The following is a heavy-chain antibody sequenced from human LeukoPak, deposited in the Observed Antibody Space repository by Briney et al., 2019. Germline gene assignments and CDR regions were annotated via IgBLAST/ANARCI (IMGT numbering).Heavy chain of an antibody. CDR2: ISGSGSTT. J-gene: IGHJ4*02. Sequence: GGSLRLSCAASRFSFSTYEMNWVRQAPGKGLEWVSYISGSGSTTYYAESVKGRFTISRDNAKNSLYLQMNSLRAEDTAVYYCARVTTVVTLFDYWGQGTLVTVSP. CDR1: RFSFSTYE. D-gene: IGHD4-23*01. V-gene: IGHV3-48*03. CDR3: ARVTTVVTLFDY.